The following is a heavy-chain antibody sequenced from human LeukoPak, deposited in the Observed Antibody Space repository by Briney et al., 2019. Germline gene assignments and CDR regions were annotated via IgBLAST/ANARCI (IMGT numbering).Heavy chain of an antibody. CDR3: ARDSRYRRYDSSGYYAAAYFDY. Sequence: PSQTLSLTCTVSGGSISSGGYYWSWIRQHPGKGLEWIGYIYYSGSTYYNPSLKSRVTISVDMSKNQFSLKLSSVTAADTAVYYCARDSRYRRYDSSGYYAAAYFDYWGQGTLVTVSS. J-gene: IGHJ4*02. V-gene: IGHV4-31*03. D-gene: IGHD3-22*01. CDR1: GGSISSGGYY. CDR2: IYYSGST.